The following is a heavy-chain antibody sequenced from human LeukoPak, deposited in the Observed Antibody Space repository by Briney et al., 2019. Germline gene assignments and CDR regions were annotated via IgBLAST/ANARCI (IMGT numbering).Heavy chain of an antibody. Sequence: GASVKVSCKXSGYTFTSYGISWVRQAPGQGLERMGWISAYNGNTNYAQKLQGRVTMTTDTSTSTAYMELRSLRSDDTAVYYCAILSRYSSSSGEDYWGQGTLVTVSS. CDR2: ISAYNGNT. CDR1: GYTFTSYG. CDR3: AILSRYSSSSGEDY. V-gene: IGHV1-18*01. D-gene: IGHD6-6*01. J-gene: IGHJ4*02.